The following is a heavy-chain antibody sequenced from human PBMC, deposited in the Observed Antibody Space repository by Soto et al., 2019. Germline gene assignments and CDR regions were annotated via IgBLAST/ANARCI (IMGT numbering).Heavy chain of an antibody. CDR1: GYGFSSHW. CDR3: ASDSHCDGGNCTMGGFDM. V-gene: IGHV5-51*01. CDR2: IYPGNSNT. Sequence: GESLKISCKGSGYGFSSHWVAWLRQMPGKGLAWVGIIYPGNSNTMYSPSFQGQVTISADTALSPTYLQWDTLKPSDTAIYFCASDSHCDGGNCTMGGFDMWGKGTMFTVSS. J-gene: IGHJ3*02. D-gene: IGHD2-15*01.